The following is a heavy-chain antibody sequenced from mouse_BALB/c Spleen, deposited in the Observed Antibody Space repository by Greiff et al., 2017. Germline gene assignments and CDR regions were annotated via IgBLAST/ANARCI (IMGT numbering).Heavy chain of an antibody. Sequence: VQLQESGPGLVQPSQSLSITCTVSGFSLTSYGVHWVRQSPGKGLEWLGVIWSGGSTDYNAAFISRLSISKDNSKSQVFFKMNSLQANDTAIYYCARNGVAHYAMDYWGQGTSVTVSS. CDR3: ARNGVAHYAMDY. CDR2: IWSGGST. CDR1: GFSLTSYG. V-gene: IGHV2-2*02. J-gene: IGHJ4*01. D-gene: IGHD1-3*01.